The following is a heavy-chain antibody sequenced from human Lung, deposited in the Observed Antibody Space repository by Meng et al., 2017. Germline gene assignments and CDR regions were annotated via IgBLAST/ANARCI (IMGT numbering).Heavy chain of an antibody. CDR1: GDSFASNSAA. J-gene: IGHJ4*02. D-gene: IGHD6-19*01. CDR2: TYYRSKLYN. CDR3: ARSQQWLDS. V-gene: IGHV6-1*01. Sequence: QVHLQPTVPGLVKPSQTPSLPCAISGDSFASNSAAWNWIRQSPSRGLEWLGRTYYRSKLYNGYAVSVKSRITINPDTSKNQFSLQLNSVTPDDTAVYYCARSQQWLDSWGQGTLVTVSS.